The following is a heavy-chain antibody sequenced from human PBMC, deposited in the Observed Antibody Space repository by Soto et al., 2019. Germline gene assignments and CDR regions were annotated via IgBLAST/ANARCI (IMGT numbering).Heavy chain of an antibody. CDR2: IKSKTDGGTT. J-gene: IGHJ4*02. V-gene: IGHV3-15*01. CDR3: TTDDPINRN. CDR1: GFPFINAW. Sequence: EVQLVESGGDLVKPGGSLGASCAASGFPFINAWRSWVRQAPGKGLEWVGRIKSKTDGGTTDYAAPVKGRFTISRDDSRKTLYLEMISLKAEDTAVYYCTTDDPINRNWGQGTLVTVSS.